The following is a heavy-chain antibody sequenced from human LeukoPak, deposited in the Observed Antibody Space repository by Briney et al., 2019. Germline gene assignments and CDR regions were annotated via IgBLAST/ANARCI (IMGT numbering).Heavy chain of an antibody. CDR2: ISSSGVGT. D-gene: IGHD6-19*01. J-gene: IGHJ4*02. V-gene: IGHV3-23*01. CDR3: AKDRGSSGSLY. Sequence: GGSLRLSCAASGFTFSSYAMSWVRQAPGTGLEWVSAISSSGVGTYYADSVKGRFTISRDNSKNTLYLQMNSLRAEDTAVYYCAKDRGSSGSLYWGQGTLVTVSS. CDR1: GFTFSSYA.